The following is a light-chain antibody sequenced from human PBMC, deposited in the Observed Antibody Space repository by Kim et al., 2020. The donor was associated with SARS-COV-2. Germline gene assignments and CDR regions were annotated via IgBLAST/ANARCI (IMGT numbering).Light chain of an antibody. CDR3: MQALQTQ. Sequence: DIVRTQSPLSLPVTPGEPASISCRSSQSLLHSNGYNYLDWYLQKPGQSPQLLIYLGSNRASGVPDRFSGSGSGTDFTLKISRVEAEDVGVYYCMQALQTQFGQGTKVDIK. CDR1: QSLLHSNGYNY. V-gene: IGKV2-28*01. CDR2: LGS. J-gene: IGKJ1*01.